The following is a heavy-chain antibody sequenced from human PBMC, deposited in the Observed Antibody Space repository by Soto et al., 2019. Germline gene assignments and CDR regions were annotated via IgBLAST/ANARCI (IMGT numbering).Heavy chain of an antibody. Sequence: ASVKVSCKASGYTFTSYGISWVRQAPGQGLEWMGWISAYNGNTNYAQKLQGRVTMTTDTSTSTAYMELRSLRSDDTAVYYCARDPAKYYYGSGSYYSTDAFDIWGQGTMVTVSS. CDR3: ARDPAKYYYGSGSYYSTDAFDI. D-gene: IGHD3-10*01. J-gene: IGHJ3*02. V-gene: IGHV1-18*04. CDR2: ISAYNGNT. CDR1: GYTFTSYG.